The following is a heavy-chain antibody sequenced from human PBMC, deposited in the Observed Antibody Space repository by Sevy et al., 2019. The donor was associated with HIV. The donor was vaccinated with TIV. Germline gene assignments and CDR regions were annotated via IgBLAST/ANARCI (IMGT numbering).Heavy chain of an antibody. CDR3: ARHAAFYYGSGSYLYYFDY. CDR1: GYSISNGFY. CDR2: IYHNENT. V-gene: IGHV4-38-2*01. J-gene: IGHJ4*02. D-gene: IGHD3-10*01. Sequence: SETLSLTCAVSGYSISNGFYWGWVRQSPGRGLEWIGSIYHNENTYYNPSLKSRVSISVDTSNHQFSLRLSSVTAADTAGYYCARHAAFYYGSGSYLYYFDYWGQGTLVTVSS.